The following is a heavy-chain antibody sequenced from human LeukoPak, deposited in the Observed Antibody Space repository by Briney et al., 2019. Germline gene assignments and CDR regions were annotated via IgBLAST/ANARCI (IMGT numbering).Heavy chain of an antibody. Sequence: SETLSLTCTVSGGSISSGDYYWSWIRQPPGKGLEWIGYIYYSGSTYYNPSLKSRVTISVDTSKNQFSLKLSSVTAADMAVYYCARIENFDWLFDYWGQGTLVTVSS. D-gene: IGHD3-9*01. CDR3: ARIENFDWLFDY. CDR2: IYYSGST. V-gene: IGHV4-30-4*01. J-gene: IGHJ4*02. CDR1: GGSISSGDYY.